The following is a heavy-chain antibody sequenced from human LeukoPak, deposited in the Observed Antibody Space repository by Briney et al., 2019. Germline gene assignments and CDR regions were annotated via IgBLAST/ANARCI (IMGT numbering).Heavy chain of an antibody. D-gene: IGHD6-19*01. V-gene: IGHV1-18*01. CDR3: AVTAVAEGLGDY. CDR1: GYTFTSYG. Sequence: GASVKVSCKASGYTFTSYGISWVRQAPGQGLEWMGWISAYNGNTNYAQKLQGRVTMTTDTSTSTAYMELRSLGSDDTAVYYCAVTAVAEGLGDYWGQGTLVTVSS. J-gene: IGHJ4*02. CDR2: ISAYNGNT.